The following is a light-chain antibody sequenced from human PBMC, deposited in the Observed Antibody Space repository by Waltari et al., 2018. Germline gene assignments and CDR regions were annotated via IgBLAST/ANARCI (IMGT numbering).Light chain of an antibody. CDR3: MQGTHWPLT. CDR1: QSLVHSDGNTY. J-gene: IGKJ5*01. V-gene: IGKV2-30*02. Sequence: DAAMTQSPLSLPVTLGQPASISCRSSQSLVHSDGNTYWNWFHQRPGQSPRRLIYKVSRRESGVPDRFSGSGSGTDFTLKISRVEAEDVGIYYCMQGTHWPLTFGQGTRLEI. CDR2: KVS.